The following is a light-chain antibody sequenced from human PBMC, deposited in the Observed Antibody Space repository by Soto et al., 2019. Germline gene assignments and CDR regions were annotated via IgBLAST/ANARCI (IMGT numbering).Light chain of an antibody. CDR3: QQYGISPT. J-gene: IGKJ1*01. CDR1: HSVSSNY. V-gene: IGKV3-20*01. CDR2: DVS. Sequence: EIVLTQSLGTLSLSPGERATLSCRSSHSVSSNYFAWYQQKPGQAPRLLIYDVSSRATGIPDRFSGSGSGTDFTLTISRLEPVDFAVYYCQQYGISPTFGQGTKVEIK.